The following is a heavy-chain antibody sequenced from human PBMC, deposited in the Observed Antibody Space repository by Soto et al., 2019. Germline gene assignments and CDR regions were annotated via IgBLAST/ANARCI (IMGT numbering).Heavy chain of an antibody. Sequence: EASVKVSCKASGGTFSTYAIDWVRQAPGQGLEWMGWISGFNGKTNYAQKFEDRVTVTTDTSTDTAYMELRSLRSDDTAMYYCARDTAVFLEVPAALDYWGREPWSPSPQ. J-gene: IGHJ4*02. CDR2: ISGFNGKT. D-gene: IGHD2-2*01. CDR1: GGTFSTYA. V-gene: IGHV1-18*01. CDR3: ARDTAVFLEVPAALDY.